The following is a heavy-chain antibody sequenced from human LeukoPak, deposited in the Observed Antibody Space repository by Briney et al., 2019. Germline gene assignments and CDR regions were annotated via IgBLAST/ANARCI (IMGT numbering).Heavy chain of an antibody. D-gene: IGHD6-13*01. CDR1: GGSISSYY. CDR2: INHSGST. CDR3: ARRGAAADVPHYYYYYYMDV. Sequence: SETLSLTCTVSGGSISSYYWSWIRQPPGKGLEWIGEINHSGSTNYNPSLKSRVTISVDTSKNQFSLKLSSVTAADTAVYYCARRGAAADVPHYYYYYYMDVWGKGTTVTVSS. J-gene: IGHJ6*03. V-gene: IGHV4-34*01.